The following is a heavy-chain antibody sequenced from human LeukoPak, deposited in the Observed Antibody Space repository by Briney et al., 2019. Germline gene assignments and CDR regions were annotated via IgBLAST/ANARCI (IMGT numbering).Heavy chain of an antibody. CDR1: GYTFTSYG. CDR2: ISAYNGNT. D-gene: IGHD4-11*01. Sequence: ASVKVSCKASGYTFTSYGISWVRQAPGQGLEWMGWISAYNGNTNYAQKFQGRVTMTRDTSISTAYMELSRLRSDDTAVYYCARLHDYSHRYYYYMDVWGKGTTVTVSS. V-gene: IGHV1-18*01. CDR3: ARLHDYSHRYYYYMDV. J-gene: IGHJ6*03.